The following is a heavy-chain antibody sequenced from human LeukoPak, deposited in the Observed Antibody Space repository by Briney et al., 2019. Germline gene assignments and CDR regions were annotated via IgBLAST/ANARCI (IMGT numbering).Heavy chain of an antibody. J-gene: IGHJ4*02. CDR3: AKDVVVVVAATLDY. CDR2: ISADGGRT. V-gene: IGHV3-23*01. D-gene: IGHD2-15*01. CDR1: GFTFSSYS. Sequence: GGSLRLSCAASGFTFSSYSMNWVRQAPGKGLEWVSTISADGGRTYYADSVKGRFTISRDNSKSTLYLQMNSLRAEDTAVYYCAKDVVVVVAATLDYWGQGTLVTVSA.